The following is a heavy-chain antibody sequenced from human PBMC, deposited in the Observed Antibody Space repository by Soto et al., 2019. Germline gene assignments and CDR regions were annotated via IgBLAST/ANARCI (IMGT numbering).Heavy chain of an antibody. V-gene: IGHV4-59*01. D-gene: IGHD3-10*01. Sequence: SETLSLTCTVSGGSISSYYWSWIRQPPGKGLEWIGYIYYSGSTNYNPSLKSRVTISVDTSKNQFSLKLSSVTAADTAVYYCARDFYGSGIYWVMDVWGKGTTVTVSS. CDR1: GGSISSYY. J-gene: IGHJ6*03. CDR3: ARDFYGSGIYWVMDV. CDR2: IYYSGST.